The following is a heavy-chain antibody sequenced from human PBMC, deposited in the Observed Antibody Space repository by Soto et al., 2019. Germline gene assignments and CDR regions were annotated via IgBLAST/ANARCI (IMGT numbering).Heavy chain of an antibody. CDR2: ISAYNGNT. V-gene: IGHV1-18*01. J-gene: IGHJ5*02. CDR1: GYTFTSYG. D-gene: IGHD2-2*01. Sequence: ASVKVSCKASGYTFTSYGISWVRQAPGQGLEWMGWISAYNGNTNYAQKLQGRVTMTTDTSTSTAYMELRSLRSDDTAVYYCARDLGFEDIVVVPAAMFAVNWLDPWGQGTLVTVSS. CDR3: ARDLGFEDIVVVPAAMFAVNWLDP.